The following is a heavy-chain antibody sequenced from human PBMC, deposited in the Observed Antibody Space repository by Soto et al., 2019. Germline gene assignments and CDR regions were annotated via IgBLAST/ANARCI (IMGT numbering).Heavy chain of an antibody. J-gene: IGHJ4*02. V-gene: IGHV3-48*02. CDR3: ARGGGFFDY. CDR1: VFTFSSYV. D-gene: IGHD3-10*01. CDR2: ISISSSTR. Sequence: EVQLVESGGGLVQPGGSLRLSCAASVFTFSSYVINWVRQAPGKGLEWVSYISISSSTRYYADSVRGRFTISRDNAKNSLYLQMNSLRDEDTAVYYCARGGGFFDYWGQGTLVTVSS.